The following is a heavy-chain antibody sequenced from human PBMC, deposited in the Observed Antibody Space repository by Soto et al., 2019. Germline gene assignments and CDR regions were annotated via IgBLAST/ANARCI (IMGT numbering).Heavy chain of an antibody. CDR3: ATYEYGDYAFGI. CDR1: GYTFTSYG. V-gene: IGHV1-18*01. CDR2: ISAYNGNT. J-gene: IGHJ3*02. D-gene: IGHD4-17*01. Sequence: ASGKVSCKASGYTFTSYGISWVRQAPGQGLEWMGWISAYNGNTNYAQKLQGRVTMTTDTSTSTAYMELRSLRSDDTAVYYCATYEYGDYAFGIWGQVTMVPVSS.